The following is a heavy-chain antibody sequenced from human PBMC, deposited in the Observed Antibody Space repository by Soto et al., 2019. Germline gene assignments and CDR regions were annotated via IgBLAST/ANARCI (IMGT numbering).Heavy chain of an antibody. CDR1: GGSISGYY. J-gene: IGHJ6*02. CDR3: AGQVGVVIPAAMRDYYYYYGMDV. V-gene: IGHV4-34*01. CDR2: INHSGST. Sequence: SETLSLTCVVYGGSISGYYWSWIRQPPGRGLEWIGEINHSGSTNYNPSPKSRGTISVDTSKNQFSLKLSSVTAADTAVYYCAGQVGVVIPAAMRDYYYYYGMDVWGQGTTVTVSS. D-gene: IGHD2-2*01.